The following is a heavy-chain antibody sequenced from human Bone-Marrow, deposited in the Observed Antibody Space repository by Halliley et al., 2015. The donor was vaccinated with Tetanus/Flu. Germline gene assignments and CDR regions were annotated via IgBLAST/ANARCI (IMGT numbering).Heavy chain of an antibody. CDR3: ARDSPSDYDDSGVDAFDL. CDR2: ISSGSDYI. J-gene: IGHJ3*01. V-gene: IGHV3-21*01. D-gene: IGHD4-17*01. Sequence: ISSGSDYIYYADAVKGRFPISRDNAKNSVFLQMNSLRDEETAVYFCARDSPSDYDDSGVDAFDLWGQGTMVTVSS.